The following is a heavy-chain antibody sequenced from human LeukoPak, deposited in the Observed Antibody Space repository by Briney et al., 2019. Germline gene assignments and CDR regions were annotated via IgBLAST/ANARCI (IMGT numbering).Heavy chain of an antibody. CDR1: GYTFTRYG. Sequence: ASVKVSCKASGYTFTRYGISWVRQAPGQGLEWTGWISAYNGNRNYAQKLQGRVTMTTDTSTSTVYMELRSLRSDDTAVYYCARDRYYNILTGFRRSDGFDIWGQGTMVTVSS. D-gene: IGHD3-9*01. CDR3: ARDRYYNILTGFRRSDGFDI. J-gene: IGHJ3*02. CDR2: ISAYNGNR. V-gene: IGHV1-18*01.